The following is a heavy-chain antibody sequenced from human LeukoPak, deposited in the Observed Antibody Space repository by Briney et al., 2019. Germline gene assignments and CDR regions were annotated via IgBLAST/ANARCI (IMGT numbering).Heavy chain of an antibody. Sequence: GGSLRLSCAASRYTFSSYAMSWVRQAPGKGLEWVSAISGSGGSTYYADSVKGRFTISRDNSKNTLYLQMNSLRAEDTAVYYCAKVGATPEYYYYGMDVWGQGTTVTVSS. CDR3: AKVGATPEYYYYGMDV. CDR1: RYTFSSYA. J-gene: IGHJ6*02. V-gene: IGHV3-23*01. D-gene: IGHD1-26*01. CDR2: ISGSGGST.